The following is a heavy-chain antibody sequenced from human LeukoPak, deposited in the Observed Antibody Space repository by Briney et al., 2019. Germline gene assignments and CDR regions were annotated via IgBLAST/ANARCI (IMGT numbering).Heavy chain of an antibody. J-gene: IGHJ4*02. CDR1: GFTFSSYA. CDR3: ARGRIQLWLRFDY. V-gene: IGHV3-30*04. Sequence: GGSLRLSCAASGFTFSSYAMHWVRQAPGKGLEWVAVISYDGSNKYYADSVKGRFTISRDNSKNTLYLQMNSLRAEDTAVYYCARGRIQLWLRFDYWGQGTLVTVSS. D-gene: IGHD5-18*01. CDR2: ISYDGSNK.